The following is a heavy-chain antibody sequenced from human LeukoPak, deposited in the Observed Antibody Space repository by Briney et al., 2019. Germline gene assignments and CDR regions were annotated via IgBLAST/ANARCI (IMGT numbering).Heavy chain of an antibody. CDR1: GGSISSYY. Sequence: SETLSLTCTVSGGSISSYYWSWIRQPAGKGLEWIGRIYTSGSTNYNPSLKSRVTMSVDTSKNQFSLKLSPVTAADTAVYYCARGRCSSTSCYFNYYMDVWGKGTTVTISS. V-gene: IGHV4-4*07. CDR3: ARGRCSSTSCYFNYYMDV. D-gene: IGHD2-2*01. J-gene: IGHJ6*03. CDR2: IYTSGST.